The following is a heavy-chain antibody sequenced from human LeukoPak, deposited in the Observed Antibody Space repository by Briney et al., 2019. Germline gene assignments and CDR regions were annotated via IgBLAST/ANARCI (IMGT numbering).Heavy chain of an antibody. V-gene: IGHV4-59*01. D-gene: IGHD5-18*01. J-gene: IGHJ4*02. CDR2: IYHSGST. CDR1: GGSISSYY. CDR3: AGYSYGYVKGRWNY. Sequence: SETLSLTCTVSGGSISSYYWSWIRQPPGKGLEWIGYIYHSGSTNYNPSLKSRVTISVDTSKNQFSLKLSSVTAADTAVYYCAGYSYGYVKGRWNYWGQGTLVTVSS.